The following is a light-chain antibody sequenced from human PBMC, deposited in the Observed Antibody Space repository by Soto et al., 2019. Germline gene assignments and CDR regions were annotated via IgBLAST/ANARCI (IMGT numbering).Light chain of an antibody. CDR2: GAS. Sequence: ELVLTQSPGTLSLSPGERATLSCRASQSVSNSYLAWYQQKPGQAPRLLIYGASSRATGIPDSFSGSGSGTDFTLTISRLESEDSAVYYCQQYGSSPLTFGGGTKVDIK. V-gene: IGKV3-20*01. CDR3: QQYGSSPLT. CDR1: QSVSNSY. J-gene: IGKJ4*01.